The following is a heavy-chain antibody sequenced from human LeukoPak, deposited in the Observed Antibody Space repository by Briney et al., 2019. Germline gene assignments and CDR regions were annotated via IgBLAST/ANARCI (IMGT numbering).Heavy chain of an antibody. J-gene: IGHJ4*02. D-gene: IGHD6-13*01. CDR2: IIPIFGTA. Sequence: SVKVSCKASGGTFSSYAISWVRQAPGQGLEWMGGIIPIFGTANYAQKFQGRVTITADESTSTAYMELSSLRSDDTAVYYCARDRLGFAAASDYWGQGTLVTVSS. CDR1: GGTFSSYA. CDR3: ARDRLGFAAASDY. V-gene: IGHV1-69*01.